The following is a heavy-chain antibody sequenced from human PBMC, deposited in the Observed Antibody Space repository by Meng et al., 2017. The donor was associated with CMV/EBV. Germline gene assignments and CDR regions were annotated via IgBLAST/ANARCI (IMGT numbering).Heavy chain of an antibody. D-gene: IGHD1-20*01. CDR2: INSDGSST. CDR3: AREPRGITGPYGMDV. CDR1: GFPFSNYW. Sequence: GESPKISRAGSGFPFSNYWMHWGRQAPGKGLVWVSRINSDGSSTSYGDSVKGRFTIFRDNAKNTLYLQMNSLRAEDTAGYYCAREPRGITGPYGMDVWGQGTTVTVSS. J-gene: IGHJ6*02. V-gene: IGHV3-74*01.